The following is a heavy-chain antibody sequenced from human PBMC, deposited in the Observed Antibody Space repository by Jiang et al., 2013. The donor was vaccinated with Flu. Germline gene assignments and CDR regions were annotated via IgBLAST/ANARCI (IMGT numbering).Heavy chain of an antibody. CDR1: GYSFTTYW. CDR3: ARSRVLRGFMGGMDV. Sequence: GAEVKKPGESLKISCKGSGYSFTTYWIGWARQMPGKGLECMGIIYPGDSDTRYSPSFQGQVTFSADKSINTAYLQWNSLKASDTAIYYCARSRVLRGFMGGMDVWGKGTTVTVSS. V-gene: IGHV5-51*01. CDR2: IYPGDSDT. D-gene: IGHD2-15*01. J-gene: IGHJ6*04.